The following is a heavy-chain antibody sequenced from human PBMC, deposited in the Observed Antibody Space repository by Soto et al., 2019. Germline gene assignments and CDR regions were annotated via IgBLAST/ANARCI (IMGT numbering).Heavy chain of an antibody. CDR3: TRQHLDVPVASAIDY. CDR1: GFTFSGST. V-gene: IGHV3-73*02. CDR2: IPSKTNTYAT. D-gene: IGHD6-19*01. Sequence: EVQLVESGGGLVQPGGSLKLSCAASGFTFSGSTIRWVRQTSGKGLEWVGRIPSKTNTYATAYAASVKGRFTISRDDSKNTAYLQMNSLKTEDTAVYYCTRQHLDVPVASAIDYWGQGTLVTVSS. J-gene: IGHJ4*02.